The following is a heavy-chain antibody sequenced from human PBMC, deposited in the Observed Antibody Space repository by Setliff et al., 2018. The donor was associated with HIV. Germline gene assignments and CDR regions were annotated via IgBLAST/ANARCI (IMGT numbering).Heavy chain of an antibody. D-gene: IGHD1-26*01. Sequence: SETLSLTCTVSGGSITSGSYYWSWTRQPAGKGLEWIGRFYTSGSTNYNPSLKSRVTMSVDTSKNQFSLKLSSVTAADTAVYYCARDRGSGSWFDFWGQGTLVTVSS. CDR3: ARDRGSGSWFDF. J-gene: IGHJ4*02. CDR2: FYTSGST. V-gene: IGHV4-61*02. CDR1: GGSITSGSYY.